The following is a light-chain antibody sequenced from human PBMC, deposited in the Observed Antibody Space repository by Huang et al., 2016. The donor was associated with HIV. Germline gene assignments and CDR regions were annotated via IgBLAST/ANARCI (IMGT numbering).Light chain of an antibody. CDR1: QIVTTS. Sequence: EIVMTQSPASLSVSPGDRATLSCRASQIVTTSLAWYQQKPGQAPRRLIDDESTRATGIPARFSGGGSGTEFTLTSSSLQYEDFAVYYCQQYNNWQTFGQGTKLQIK. J-gene: IGKJ2*01. CDR2: DES. V-gene: IGKV3-15*01. CDR3: QQYNNWQT.